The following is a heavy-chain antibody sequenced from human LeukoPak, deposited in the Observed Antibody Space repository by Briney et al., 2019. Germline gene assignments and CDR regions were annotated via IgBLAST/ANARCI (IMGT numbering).Heavy chain of an antibody. CDR3: ARGGRGRSYGNFDL. V-gene: IGHV4-34*01. Sequence: PSETLSLTCAVYGGSFSGYYWSWIRQPPGKGLEWIGEINHSGSTNYNPSLKSRVTISVDMSKNQFSLKLSSVTAADTAVYYCARGGRGRSYGNFDLWGRGTLVTVSS. CDR1: GGSFSGYY. CDR2: INHSGST. D-gene: IGHD5-18*01. J-gene: IGHJ2*01.